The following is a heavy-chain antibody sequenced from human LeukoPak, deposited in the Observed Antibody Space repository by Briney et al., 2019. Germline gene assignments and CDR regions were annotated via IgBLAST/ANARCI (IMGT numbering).Heavy chain of an antibody. J-gene: IGHJ6*02. CDR2: INANSGGT. Sequence: ASVTVSCRASGYTFTGYYMHWVRQAPGQGLEWMGWINANSGGTNYAQKFQGRVTMTRDTSISTAYMELSRLRSDDTAVYYCAPLDYYYHGMDVWGQGTTVTVSS. CDR1: GYTFTGYY. V-gene: IGHV1-2*02. CDR3: APLDYYYHGMDV.